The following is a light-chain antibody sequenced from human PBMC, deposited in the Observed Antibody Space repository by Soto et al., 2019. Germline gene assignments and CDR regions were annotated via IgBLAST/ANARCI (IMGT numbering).Light chain of an antibody. CDR2: DAS. Sequence: DIQMTQSPSSLSAAVGDRVTFTCPASQDMYKYLNWYQQKPGKAPKLLIYDASNLERGVPSRFSGSGSGTDFSLTVDSLQPEDSATYYCQQYDHPPYTFGQGTNLEIK. CDR3: QQYDHPPYT. V-gene: IGKV1-33*01. J-gene: IGKJ2*01. CDR1: QDMYKY.